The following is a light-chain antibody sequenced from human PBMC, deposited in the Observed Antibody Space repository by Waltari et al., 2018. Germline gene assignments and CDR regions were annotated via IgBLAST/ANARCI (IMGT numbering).Light chain of an antibody. J-gene: IGKJ3*01. CDR3: QQYSSLPLT. CDR2: GAS. Sequence: EIVLTQSPGTLSLSTGERATLSCRASQSVSSSYLAWYQQKPGQAPRLLIYGASSRATGIPDRFSGSGSGTDFSLTISRLEPEDFAVYYCQQYSSLPLTFGPGTKVDLK. CDR1: QSVSSSY. V-gene: IGKV3-20*01.